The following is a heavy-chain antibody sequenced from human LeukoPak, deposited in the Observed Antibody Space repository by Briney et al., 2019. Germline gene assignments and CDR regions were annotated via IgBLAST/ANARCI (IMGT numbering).Heavy chain of an antibody. V-gene: IGHV3-23*01. CDR3: AKEEGYIYGLLDY. Sequence: GGSLRLSCAASGFTFSNFGMSWVRQAPGKGLEWVSSISASRSTTYYADSVKGRFTTSRGNSKNTLYLQMNSLRAEDAAAYYCAKEEGYIYGLLDYWGQGILVTVSS. J-gene: IGHJ4*02. CDR1: GFTFSNFG. D-gene: IGHD5-18*01. CDR2: ISASRSTT.